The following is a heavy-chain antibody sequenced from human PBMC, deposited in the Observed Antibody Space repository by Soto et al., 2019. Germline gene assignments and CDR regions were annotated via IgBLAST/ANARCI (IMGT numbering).Heavy chain of an antibody. CDR1: GFTFSSYA. CDR2: ISGSGGST. V-gene: IGHV3-23*01. D-gene: IGHD6-19*01. CDR3: AKLRQQWLIPDAFDI. J-gene: IGHJ3*02. Sequence: EVQLLESGGGLVQPGGSLRLSCAASGFTFSSYAMSWVRQAPGKGLEWVSAISGSGGSTYYADSVKGRFTISRDNSKNPLYLQMDSLRAEDTAVYYCAKLRQQWLIPDAFDIWGQGTMVTVSS.